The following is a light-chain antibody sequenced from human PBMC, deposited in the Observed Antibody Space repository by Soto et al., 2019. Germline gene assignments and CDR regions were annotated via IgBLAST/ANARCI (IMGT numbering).Light chain of an antibody. Sequence: DIQMTQSPSSLSTSVGDRVSITCRASQSISTYLNWHQQKSGKAPKPLIYGASSLQSGVPSRFSGSGSGTDFTLTISSLQPEDFATYYCQQSYSTPPTFGQGTKVDIK. V-gene: IGKV1-39*01. CDR1: QSISTY. J-gene: IGKJ1*01. CDR3: QQSYSTPPT. CDR2: GAS.